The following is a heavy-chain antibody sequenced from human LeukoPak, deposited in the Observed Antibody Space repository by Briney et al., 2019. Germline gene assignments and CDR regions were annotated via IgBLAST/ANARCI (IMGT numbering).Heavy chain of an antibody. Sequence: ASVKVSCKASGSTFTGYYIHWVRQAPGQGLEWMGWINPNSGGTNYAQKFQGRVTMTRDTSISTAYMEVSRLRSDDTAVYYCARSRDAWTGTTLAFDYWGQGTLVTVSS. CDR3: ARSRDAWTGTTLAFDY. CDR1: GSTFTGYY. D-gene: IGHD4-11*01. V-gene: IGHV1-2*02. J-gene: IGHJ4*02. CDR2: INPNSGGT.